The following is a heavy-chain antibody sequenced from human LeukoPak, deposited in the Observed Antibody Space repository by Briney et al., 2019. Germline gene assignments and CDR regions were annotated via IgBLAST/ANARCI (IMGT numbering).Heavy chain of an antibody. Sequence: ASVKVSCKTSGYTFTSYSMRWVRQAPGQRLEWMGCINGDNGNTQYSQKFQDRVTMTEDTSTDTAYMELSSLRSEDTAVYYCATDLSNGYPIDYWGQGTLVTVSS. V-gene: IGHV1-3*01. D-gene: IGHD3-22*01. CDR2: INGDNGNT. CDR1: GYTFTSYS. CDR3: ATDLSNGYPIDY. J-gene: IGHJ4*02.